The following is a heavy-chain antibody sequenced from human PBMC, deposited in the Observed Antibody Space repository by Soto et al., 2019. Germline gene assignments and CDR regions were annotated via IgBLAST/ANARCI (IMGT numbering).Heavy chain of an antibody. D-gene: IGHD2-15*01. Sequence: PGGSLRLSCAASAFAFSSYNMNWVRQAPGKGREWVSSISSGSGYIYYADSVRGRFTISRDNAKNSLYLQMNSLTAEDTAVYYCARDRSPLYCSGGSCPNAYDMWGQGTMVTVSS. V-gene: IGHV3-21*01. CDR2: ISSGSGYI. CDR1: AFAFSSYN. J-gene: IGHJ3*02. CDR3: ARDRSPLYCSGGSCPNAYDM.